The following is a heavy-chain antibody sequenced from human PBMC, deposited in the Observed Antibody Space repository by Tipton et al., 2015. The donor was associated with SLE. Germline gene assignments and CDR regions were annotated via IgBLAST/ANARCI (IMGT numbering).Heavy chain of an antibody. CDR2: ISGDGGST. Sequence: SLRLSCAASGFTFDDYAMHWVRQAPGKGLEWVSLISGDGGSTYYADSVKGRFTISRDNSKNSLYLQMNSLRTEDTALYYCAKVFWDYYYYYGMDVWGQGTTVTVSS. CDR1: GFTFDDYA. V-gene: IGHV3-43*02. CDR3: AKVFWDYYYYYGMDV. J-gene: IGHJ6*02. D-gene: IGHD3-16*01.